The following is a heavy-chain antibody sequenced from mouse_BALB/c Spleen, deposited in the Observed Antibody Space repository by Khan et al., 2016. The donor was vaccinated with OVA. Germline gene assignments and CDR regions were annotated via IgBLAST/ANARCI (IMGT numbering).Heavy chain of an antibody. J-gene: IGHJ3*01. CDR2: INPYNDYN. Sequence: VPLQESGPELVKPGASVKMSCKASGYTFTSYDMHWVKQKPGQGLEWIGYINPYNDYNKFNEKFKGKATLTSDKSSSTAYMELSSLTSEDSAVYYCERGGLGVQTWFAYWGQGTLVTVSA. D-gene: IGHD3-1*01. V-gene: IGHV1S136*01. CDR3: ERGGLGVQTWFAY. CDR1: GYTFTSYD.